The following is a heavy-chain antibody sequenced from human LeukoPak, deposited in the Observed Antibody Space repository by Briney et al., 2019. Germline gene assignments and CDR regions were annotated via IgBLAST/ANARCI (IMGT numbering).Heavy chain of an antibody. CDR3: ARVMCGGDCYLYYYMDV. D-gene: IGHD2-21*02. CDR2: ISYDGSNK. J-gene: IGHJ6*03. CDR1: GFTFSSYA. V-gene: IGHV3-30*04. Sequence: GRSLRLSCAASGFTFSSYAMHWVRQAPGKGLEWVAVISYDGSNKYYADSVKGRFTISRDNSKNTLYLQMNSLRAEDTAVCYCARVMCGGDCYLYYYMDVWGKGTTVTVSS.